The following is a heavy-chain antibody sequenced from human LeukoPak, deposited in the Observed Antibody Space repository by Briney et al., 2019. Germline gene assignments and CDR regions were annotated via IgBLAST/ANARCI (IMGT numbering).Heavy chain of an antibody. J-gene: IGHJ4*02. CDR3: AKPGVLRY. CDR2: ISYDGSNK. CDR1: GFTFSSYG. V-gene: IGHV3-30*18. Sequence: PGGSLRPSCAASGFTFSSYGMHWVRQAPGKGLEWVAVISYDGSNKYYADSVKGRFTISRDNSKNTLYLQMNSLRAEDTAVYYCAKPGVLRYWGQGTLVTVSS. D-gene: IGHD3-3*01.